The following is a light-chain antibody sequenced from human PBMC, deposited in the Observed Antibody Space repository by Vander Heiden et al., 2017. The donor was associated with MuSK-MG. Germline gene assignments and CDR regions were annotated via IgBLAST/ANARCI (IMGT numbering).Light chain of an antibody. Sequence: EIVLTQSPATHSLSPGERATLSCRARQSFSSYLAWYKKKRRQAHSLLIYDASNRAKGSSAKFSGSGDGTDVTLTIISREPEDFEVYYCQQPSNGHPRFTFGHGTKVDIK. CDR3: QQPSNGHPRFT. CDR1: QSFSSY. V-gene: IGKV3-11*01. CDR2: DAS. J-gene: IGKJ3*01.